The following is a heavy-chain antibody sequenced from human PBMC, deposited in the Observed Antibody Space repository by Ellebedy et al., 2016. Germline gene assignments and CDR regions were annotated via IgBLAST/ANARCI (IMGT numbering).Heavy chain of an antibody. CDR2: INHSGST. D-gene: IGHD6-13*01. Sequence: SETLSLTCTVSGGSISSYYWSWIRQPPGKGLEWIGEINHSGSTNYNPSLKSRVTISVDTSKNQFSLKLSSVTAADTAVYYCARGPRAYSIGKFDHWGQGTLVTVSS. CDR3: ARGPRAYSIGKFDH. CDR1: GGSISSYY. J-gene: IGHJ4*02. V-gene: IGHV4-34*01.